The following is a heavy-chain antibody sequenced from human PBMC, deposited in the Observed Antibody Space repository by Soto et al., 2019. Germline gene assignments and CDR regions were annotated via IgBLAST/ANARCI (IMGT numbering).Heavy chain of an antibody. CDR1: GGTDSGYE. D-gene: IGHD3-3*01. V-gene: IGHV4-4*07. CDR2: ICSSGNT. CDR3: ARGQRFSDWFDP. J-gene: IGHJ5*02. Sequence: XTLSLPGSVSGGTDSGYEWTWMRQPAGKGLEWIGRICSSGNTKYNPSLQSRVTMSLDTSNNQFSLRMTSLTAADTAVYYCARGQRFSDWFDPWGQGTLVTVSS.